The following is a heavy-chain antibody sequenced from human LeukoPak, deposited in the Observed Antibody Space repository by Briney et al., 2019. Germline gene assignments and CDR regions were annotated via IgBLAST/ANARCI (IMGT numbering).Heavy chain of an antibody. V-gene: IGHV4-59*11. CDR3: ARITCSGGSCYFDY. Sequence: SETLSLTCTVSGGSISSHYWSWIRQPPGKGLEWIGYIYYSGSTNYNPSLKSRVTISVDTSKNQFSLKLSSVTAADTAVYYCARITCSGGSCYFDYWGQGTLVTVSS. D-gene: IGHD2-15*01. CDR1: GGSISSHY. CDR2: IYYSGST. J-gene: IGHJ4*02.